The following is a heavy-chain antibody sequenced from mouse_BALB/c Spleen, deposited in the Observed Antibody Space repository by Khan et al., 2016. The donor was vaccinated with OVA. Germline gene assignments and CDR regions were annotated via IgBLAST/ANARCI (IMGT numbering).Heavy chain of an antibody. CDR1: GFIIKDYY. J-gene: IGHJ2*01. Sequence: VQLQQSGTELVRPGALVRLSCTASGFIIKDYYIHWVKQRPDQGLEWIGWIDPENGNTIYDPKFQGKARITADTSSNTAYLQLSSITSADTAVYYCPRSILLNLDYWGQGTTLTVAS. D-gene: IGHD1-3*01. CDR2: IDPENGNT. CDR3: PRSILLNLDY. V-gene: IGHV14-1*02.